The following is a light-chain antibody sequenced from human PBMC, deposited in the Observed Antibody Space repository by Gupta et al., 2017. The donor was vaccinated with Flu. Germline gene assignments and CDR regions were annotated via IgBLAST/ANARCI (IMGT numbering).Light chain of an antibody. CDR3: SSYAGSNNFV. V-gene: IGLV2-8*01. Sequence: QSALTQPLSASGSPGQSVTIPCTGTSSDVGGYNYVSWYQQHPGKAPKLMIYDVNKRPAGAPDRFSGSKSGNTASLTVSGLQAEDDAYYYCSSYAGSNNFVFGTGTKVTGL. CDR2: DVN. J-gene: IGLJ1*01. CDR1: SSDVGGYNY.